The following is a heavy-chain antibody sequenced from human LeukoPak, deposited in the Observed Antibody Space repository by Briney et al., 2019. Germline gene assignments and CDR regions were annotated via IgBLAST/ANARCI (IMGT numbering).Heavy chain of an antibody. CDR3: ARDLGYNSAS. V-gene: IGHV3-30-3*01. CDR1: GFTFSSYA. D-gene: IGHD5-18*01. J-gene: IGHJ5*02. CDR2: ISYDGSNK. Sequence: GGSLRLSCAASGFTFSSYAMHWVRQAPGKGLEWVAVISYDGSNKYYADSVKGRFTISRDNAKNTLYLQMNSLTAEDTAVYYCARDLGYNSASWGQGTLVTVSS.